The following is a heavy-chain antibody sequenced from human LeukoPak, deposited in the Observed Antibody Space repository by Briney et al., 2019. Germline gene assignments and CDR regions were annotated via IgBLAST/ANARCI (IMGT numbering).Heavy chain of an antibody. J-gene: IGHJ4*02. CDR2: ISYDGSNK. Sequence: PGGSLRLSCAASGFTFSDYYMSWIRQAPGKGLEWVAVISYDGSNKCYADSVKGRFTISRDNSENTLYLQMNSLRAEDTAVYYCARASDSSEVIKNWGQGTLVTVSS. CDR1: GFTFSDYY. CDR3: ARASDSSEVIKN. V-gene: IGHV3-30-3*01. D-gene: IGHD3-22*01.